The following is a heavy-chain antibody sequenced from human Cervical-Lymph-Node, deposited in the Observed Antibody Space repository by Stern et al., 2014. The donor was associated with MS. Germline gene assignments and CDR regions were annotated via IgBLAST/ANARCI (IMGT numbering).Heavy chain of an antibody. CDR1: GFTFSSYS. J-gene: IGHJ4*02. CDR2: ISSSSSYI. Sequence: EVQLVESGGGLVKPGGSLRLSCAASGFTFSSYSMNWVRQAPGKGLEWVSSISSSSSYIYYADSVKGRFTISRDNAKNSLYLQMNSLRAEDTAVYYCARVGSSGWPWLVYYFDYWGQGTLVTVSS. CDR3: ARVGSSGWPWLVYYFDY. D-gene: IGHD6-19*01. V-gene: IGHV3-21*01.